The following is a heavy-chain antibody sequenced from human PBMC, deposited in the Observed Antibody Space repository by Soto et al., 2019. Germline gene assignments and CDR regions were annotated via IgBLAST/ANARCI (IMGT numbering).Heavy chain of an antibody. D-gene: IGHD1-1*01. CDR3: AREGSYWNDVGPD. Sequence: GGSLRRSCAASGFTFSSYSMNWVRQAPGKGLEWVSSISISSSYIYYADSVKGRFTISRDNAKNSLYLQMNSLRAEDTAVYFCAREGSYWNDVGPDWGQGTLVTVS. V-gene: IGHV3-21*01. J-gene: IGHJ4*02. CDR1: GFTFSSYS. CDR2: ISISSSYI.